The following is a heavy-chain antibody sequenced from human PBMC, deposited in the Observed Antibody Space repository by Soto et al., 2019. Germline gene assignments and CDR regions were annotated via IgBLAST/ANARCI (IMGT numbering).Heavy chain of an antibody. V-gene: IGHV4-31*03. D-gene: IGHD3-3*01. CDR1: GGSISSGGYY. CDR3: ARAPPLRTIFGVVIDHNHYYYGMDV. J-gene: IGHJ6*02. Sequence: PSETLSLTCTVSGGSISSGGYYWSWIRQHPGKGLEWIGYIYYSGSTYYNPSLKSRVTISVDTSKNQFSLKLSSVTAADTAVYYCARAPPLRTIFGVVIDHNHYYYGMDVWGQGTRVTVSS. CDR2: IYYSGST.